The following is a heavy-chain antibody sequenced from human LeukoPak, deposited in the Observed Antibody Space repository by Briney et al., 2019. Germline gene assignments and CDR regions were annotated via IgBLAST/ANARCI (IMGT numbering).Heavy chain of an antibody. D-gene: IGHD3-22*01. CDR1: GYTFTSYA. CDR3: ATTYYYDSSGYPWYFDL. Sequence: ASVKVSCKASGYTFTSYAMHWVRQAPGQRLEWMGRINAGNGNTKYSQKFQGRVTITRDTSASTAYMELSSLRSEDTAVYYCATTYYYDSSGYPWYFDLWGRGTLVTVSS. CDR2: INAGNGNT. J-gene: IGHJ2*01. V-gene: IGHV1-3*01.